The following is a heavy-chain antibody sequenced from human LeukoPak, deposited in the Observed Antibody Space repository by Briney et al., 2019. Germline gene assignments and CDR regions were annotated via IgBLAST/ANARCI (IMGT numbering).Heavy chain of an antibody. CDR3: AREGYYGAFDI. D-gene: IGHD3-10*01. CDR1: GFTFSDYS. J-gene: IGHJ3*02. V-gene: IGHV3-48*02. CDR2: IGANGAI. Sequence: PGGSLRLSCAASGFTFSDYSMNWVRQAPGKGLEWVSYIGANGAIYYADSVKGRFTISRDNAKNSLSLQMNSLRDDDTAVYYCAREGYYGAFDIWGQGTVVTVS.